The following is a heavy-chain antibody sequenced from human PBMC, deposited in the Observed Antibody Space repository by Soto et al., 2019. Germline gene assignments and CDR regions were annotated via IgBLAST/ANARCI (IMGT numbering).Heavy chain of an antibody. CDR3: ARAYSSPPGHWFHP. CDR2: IDPSDSYT. Sequence: ESLKISCKGSGYSFTSYWISCVRQMPGKGLEWMGRIDPSDSYTNYSPSFQGHGTISADKSISTAYLQWSSLQASDTAMYHCARAYSSPPGHWFHPRVQGNLV. V-gene: IGHV5-10-1*01. D-gene: IGHD6-13*01. CDR1: GYSFTSYW. J-gene: IGHJ5*02.